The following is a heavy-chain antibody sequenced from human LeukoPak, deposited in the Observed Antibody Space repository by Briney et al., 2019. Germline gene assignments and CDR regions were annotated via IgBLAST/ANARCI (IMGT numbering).Heavy chain of an antibody. Sequence: KPSETLSLTCTVSGGSISSTGYYWDWIRQPPRKGLEWIGSIYYSETTYYNSSLKSRVTISLNTSKNQSSLRLNSVTAADTAVYYCARQVSDYYYYYIDVWGKGATVTVSS. V-gene: IGHV4-39*01. D-gene: IGHD5/OR15-5a*01. CDR3: ARQVSDYYYYYIDV. CDR2: IYYSETT. CDR1: GGSISSTGYY. J-gene: IGHJ6*03.